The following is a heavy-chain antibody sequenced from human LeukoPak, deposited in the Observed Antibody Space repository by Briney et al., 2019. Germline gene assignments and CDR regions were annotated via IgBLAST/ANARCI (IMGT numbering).Heavy chain of an antibody. J-gene: IGHJ6*02. CDR3: ARTLFCSSHSCYPHYYYYGMDV. D-gene: IGHD2-2*01. Sequence: SETLSLTCAVYGGSFSGYYWSWIRQPPGKGLEWTGEINHSGSTNYNPSLKSRVTISVDTSKNQFSLKLSSVTAADTAVYYCARTLFCSSHSCYPHYYYYGMDVWGQGTTVTVSS. V-gene: IGHV4-34*01. CDR2: INHSGST. CDR1: GGSFSGYY.